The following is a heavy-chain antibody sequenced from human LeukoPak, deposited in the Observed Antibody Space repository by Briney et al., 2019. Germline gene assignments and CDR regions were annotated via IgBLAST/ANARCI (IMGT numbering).Heavy chain of an antibody. J-gene: IGHJ6*03. CDR3: AKDAGYYYYMDV. Sequence: GRSLRLSCAASGFTFSSYGMHWVRQAPGKGPEWVAFIRYDGSNTYYVDSVKGRFSISRDNSKNTLYLQMNSLRAEDTAVYYCAKDAGYYYYMDVWGKGTTVTVSS. D-gene: IGHD6-13*01. CDR1: GFTFSSYG. CDR2: IRYDGSNT. V-gene: IGHV3-30*02.